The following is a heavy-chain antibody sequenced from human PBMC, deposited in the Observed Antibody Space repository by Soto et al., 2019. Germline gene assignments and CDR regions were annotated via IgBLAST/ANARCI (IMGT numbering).Heavy chain of an antibody. D-gene: IGHD6-19*01. J-gene: IGHJ4*02. CDR1: GFTFKNYA. CDR2: ISAGGGQT. CDR3: AKDLGAVSGTPDY. Sequence: EVQLLESGGDLVQPGGSLRLSCAASGFTFKNYAMTWVRQAPGKGLEWVSSISAGGGQTYYADSVRGRFTISRDNSKNPLFLLMNSLRPEDTAVYFCAKDLGAVSGTPDYWGQGTLVPVSS. V-gene: IGHV3-23*01.